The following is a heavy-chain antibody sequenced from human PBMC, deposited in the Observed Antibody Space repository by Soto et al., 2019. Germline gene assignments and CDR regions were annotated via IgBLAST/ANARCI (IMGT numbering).Heavy chain of an antibody. CDR1: GFTFSSYA. V-gene: IGHV3-23*01. D-gene: IGHD3-3*01. J-gene: IGHJ6*04. Sequence: EVQLLESGRGLVQPGGSLRLSCAASGFTFSSYAMSWVRQAPGKGLEWVSAISGSGGSTYYADSVKGRFTISRDNSKNTLYLQMNSLRAEDTAVYYCAKKVIGRAVLRFLEWLGDVWGKGTTVTVSS. CDR2: ISGSGGST. CDR3: AKKVIGRAVLRFLEWLGDV.